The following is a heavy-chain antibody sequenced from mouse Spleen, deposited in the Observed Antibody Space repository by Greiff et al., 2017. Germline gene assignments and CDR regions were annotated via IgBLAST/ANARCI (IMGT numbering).Heavy chain of an antibody. CDR1: GFTFSSYA. Sequence: EVKLEESGGGLVKPGGSLKLSCAASGFTFSSYAMSWVRQTPEKRLEWVATISDGGSYTYYPDNVKGRFTISRDNAKNNLYLQMSHLKSEDTAMYYCARESLDGYSFDYWGQGTTLTVSS. CDR3: ARESLDGYSFDY. V-gene: IGHV5-4*01. CDR2: ISDGGSYT. D-gene: IGHD2-3*01. J-gene: IGHJ2*01.